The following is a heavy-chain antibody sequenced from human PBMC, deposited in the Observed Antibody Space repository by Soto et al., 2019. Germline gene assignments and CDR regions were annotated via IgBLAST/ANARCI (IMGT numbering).Heavy chain of an antibody. V-gene: IGHV3-9*01. CDR3: VKDESINWYSGHFRH. CDR2: INWNSGSI. J-gene: IGHJ1*01. D-gene: IGHD6-13*01. CDR1: GFTFDDYA. Sequence: EVQLVESGGGLVQPGRSLRLSCAASGFTFDDYAMHWVRQVPGKGLEGASGINWNSGSIGYADSVKGRFAISRDNAKNSLHLQMNSLRAEDTAFYYCVKDESINWYSGHFRHWGQGTLVTVSS.